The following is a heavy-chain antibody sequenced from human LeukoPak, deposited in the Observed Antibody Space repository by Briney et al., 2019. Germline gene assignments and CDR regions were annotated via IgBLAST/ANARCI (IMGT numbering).Heavy chain of an antibody. V-gene: IGHV3-74*01. D-gene: IGHD2-2*01. CDR2: INGDGYSI. CDR1: GFAFSGYW. CDR3: SRDRHCIGSTCYGL. Sequence: GGSLRLSCAASGFAFSGYWMHWVRQAPGKGLVWLSRINGDGYSISYADSVKGRFTISRDNAKKTLYLQMNSLRAEDTAVYYCSRDRHCIGSTCYGLWGQGTRVTVSS. J-gene: IGHJ4*02.